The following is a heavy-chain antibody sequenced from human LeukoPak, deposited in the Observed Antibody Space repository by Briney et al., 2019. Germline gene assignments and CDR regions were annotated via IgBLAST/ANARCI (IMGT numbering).Heavy chain of an antibody. J-gene: IGHJ5*02. V-gene: IGHV4-34*01. CDR1: GGSFSGYY. Sequence: SETLSLTCAVYGGSFSGYYWSWIRQPPGKGLEWIGEINHSGSTNYNPSLKSRVTISVDTSKNQFSLKLSSVTAADTAVYCCARGPYDILTGSYNWFDPWGQGTLVTVSS. CDR3: ARGPYDILTGSYNWFDP. CDR2: INHSGST. D-gene: IGHD3-9*01.